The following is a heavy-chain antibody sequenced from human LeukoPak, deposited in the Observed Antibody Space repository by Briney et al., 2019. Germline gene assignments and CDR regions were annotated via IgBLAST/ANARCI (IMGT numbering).Heavy chain of an antibody. D-gene: IGHD2-2*01. CDR3: ATNHRLGYCSSTSCYPIDY. Sequence: PGGSLRLSCAASGFTFSDYYMSWIRQAPGKGLGWVSYISSSGSTIYYADSVKGRFTISRDNAKNSLYLQMNSLRAEDTAVYYCATNHRLGYCSSTSCYPIDYWGQGTLVTVSS. CDR1: GFTFSDYY. CDR2: ISSSGSTI. V-gene: IGHV3-11*01. J-gene: IGHJ4*02.